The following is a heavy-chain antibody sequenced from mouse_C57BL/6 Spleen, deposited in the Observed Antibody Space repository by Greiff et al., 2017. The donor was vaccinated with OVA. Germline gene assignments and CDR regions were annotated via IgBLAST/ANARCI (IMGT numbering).Heavy chain of an antibody. CDR1: GYTFTDYN. V-gene: IGHV1-18*01. CDR2: INPNNGGT. Sequence: VQLKQSGPELVKPGASVKIPCKASGYTFTDYNMDWVKQSHGKSLEWIGDINPNNGGTIYNQKFKGKATLTVDKSSSTAYMELRSLTSEDTAVYDCARGGAQASYAMDYWGQGTSVTVSA. CDR3: ARGGAQASYAMDY. J-gene: IGHJ4*01. D-gene: IGHD3-2*02.